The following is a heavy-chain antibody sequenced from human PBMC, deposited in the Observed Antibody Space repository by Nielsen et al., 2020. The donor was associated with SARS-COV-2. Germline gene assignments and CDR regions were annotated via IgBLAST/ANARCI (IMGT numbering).Heavy chain of an antibody. D-gene: IGHD1-20*01. J-gene: IGHJ6*02. CDR3: ARDLTGTTSASPDYYYGMDV. CDR2: INPSGGST. V-gene: IGHV1-46*01. Sequence: WVRQAPGQGLEWMGIINPSGGSTSYAQKFQGRVTMTRDTSTSTVYMELSSLRSEDTAAYYCARDLTGTTSASPDYYYGMDVWGQGTTVTVSS.